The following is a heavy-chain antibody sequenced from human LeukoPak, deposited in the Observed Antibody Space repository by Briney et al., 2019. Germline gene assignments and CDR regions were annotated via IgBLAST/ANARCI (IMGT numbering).Heavy chain of an antibody. Sequence: SGTLSLTCAVSGGSISSSNWWSWVRQPPGKGLEWIGEIYHSGSTNYNPSLKSRVTISVDTSKNQFSLKLSSVTAADTAVYYCARPRSIRLSSSWYYYYMDVWGKGTTVTVSS. CDR1: GGSISSSNW. V-gene: IGHV4-4*02. D-gene: IGHD6-13*01. CDR3: ARPRSIRLSSSWYYYYMDV. CDR2: IYHSGST. J-gene: IGHJ6*03.